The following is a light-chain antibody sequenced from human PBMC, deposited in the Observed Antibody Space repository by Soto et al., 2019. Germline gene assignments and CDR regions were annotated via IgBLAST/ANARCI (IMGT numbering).Light chain of an antibody. CDR3: QQYNGFSWT. V-gene: IGKV1-5*01. Sequence: DIQMTQSPSTLSASVGDRVTITCRASQSISSWLAWYQQKPGKAPKLLIYDASSLESGVPSRFSGSGSGTEFTLTISSLQPDDFATYYCQQYNGFSWTFGQGTKV. CDR1: QSISSW. CDR2: DAS. J-gene: IGKJ1*01.